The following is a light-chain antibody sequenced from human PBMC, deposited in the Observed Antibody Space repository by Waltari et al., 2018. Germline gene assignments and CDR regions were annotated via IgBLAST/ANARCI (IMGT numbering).Light chain of an antibody. CDR3: HQYNSYSGT. V-gene: IGKV1-5*03. CDR1: QSINNL. J-gene: IGKJ1*01. CDR2: KAS. Sequence: DIQLTQSPSTMSASIGDRGTITCRASQSINNLLAWYQLKPGKAPKLLIYKASYLESGVPSRFSGSGSGTEFTLTISSLQPDDFATYYCHQYNSYSGTFGHGTKVEIK.